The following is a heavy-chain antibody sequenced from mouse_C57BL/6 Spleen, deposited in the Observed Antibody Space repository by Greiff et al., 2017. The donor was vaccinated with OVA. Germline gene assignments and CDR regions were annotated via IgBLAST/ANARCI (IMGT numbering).Heavy chain of an antibody. CDR2: IDPNGGGT. CDR3: AGRTVVAEDYAMDY. J-gene: IGHJ4*01. D-gene: IGHD1-1*01. CDR1: GYTFTGYW. V-gene: IGHV1-72*01. Sequence: QVQLQQPGAELVKPGASVKLSCKASGYTFTGYWMHWVKQRPGRGLEWIGRIDPNGGGTKYNEKFKGKATLTVDKPSSTAYMQLSSLTAEDSAVYYCAGRTVVAEDYAMDYWGQGTSVTVSS.